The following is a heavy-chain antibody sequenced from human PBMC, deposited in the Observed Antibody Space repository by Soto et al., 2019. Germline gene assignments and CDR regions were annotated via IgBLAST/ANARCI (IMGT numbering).Heavy chain of an antibody. CDR1: GGTFSSYA. V-gene: IGHV1-69*13. Sequence: SVKVSCKASGGTFSSYAISWVRQAPGQGLEWMGGIIPIFGTANYAQKCQGRVTITADESTSTAYMELSSLRSEDTAIYYCARGVFDGYPIDYWGQGTLVTVSS. CDR2: IIPIFGTA. CDR3: ARGVFDGYPIDY. D-gene: IGHD5-12*01. J-gene: IGHJ4*02.